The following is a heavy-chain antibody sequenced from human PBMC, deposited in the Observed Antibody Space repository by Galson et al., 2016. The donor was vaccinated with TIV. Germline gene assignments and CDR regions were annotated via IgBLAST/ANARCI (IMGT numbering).Heavy chain of an antibody. J-gene: IGHJ4*02. CDR1: GYRFSSYW. D-gene: IGHD3-22*01. CDR2: IFPDDSDT. CDR3: ARHFRYSDSSGYHYFDS. Sequence: QSGAEVKKPGESLKISCKGSGYRFSSYWIGWVRQRPGKGLGWLGIIFPDDSDTRYSPSLEGQVTFSADKSIRTAYLQWSSLKASDTAIYYCARHFRYSDSSGYHYFDSWGQGTMVTVSS. V-gene: IGHV5-51*01.